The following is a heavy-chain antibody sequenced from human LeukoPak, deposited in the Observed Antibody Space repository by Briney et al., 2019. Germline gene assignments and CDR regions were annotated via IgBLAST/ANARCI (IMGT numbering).Heavy chain of an antibody. J-gene: IGHJ4*02. Sequence: GGSLRSTCAASAFTFCSYCMEWVRHAPLKGLVWVLRINSDGRSTSYADSVKGRFTISRDNAKNTLYLQMNSLRAEDTAVYYCARGWDTAMVTGFDYWGQGTLVTVSS. CDR3: ARGWDTAMVTGFDY. CDR2: INSDGRST. D-gene: IGHD5-18*01. V-gene: IGHV3-74*01. CDR1: AFTFCSYC.